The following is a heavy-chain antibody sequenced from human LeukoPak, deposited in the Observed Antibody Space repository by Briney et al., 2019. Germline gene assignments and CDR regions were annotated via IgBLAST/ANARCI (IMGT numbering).Heavy chain of an antibody. Sequence: GGSLRLSCAASGFTVSSKYMSWVRQAPGKGLEWVSIIYTGGTTYYADSVKGRFTISRDNSKNTLYLQMNSLRAEDTALYYCARMRNYYDSSVDYWGQGTLVTVSS. CDR1: GFTVSSKY. CDR2: IYTGGTT. CDR3: ARMRNYYDSSVDY. J-gene: IGHJ4*02. D-gene: IGHD3-22*01. V-gene: IGHV3-53*01.